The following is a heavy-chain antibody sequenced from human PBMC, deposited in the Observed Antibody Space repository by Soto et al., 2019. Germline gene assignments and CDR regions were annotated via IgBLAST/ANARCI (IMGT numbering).Heavy chain of an antibody. CDR3: ARTPRRVDTAMVTS. D-gene: IGHD5-18*01. CDR2: ISSSGSTI. CDR1: GFTFSSYE. V-gene: IGHV3-48*03. J-gene: IGHJ5*02. Sequence: PGGSLRLSCAASGFTFSSYEMNWVRQAPGKGLEWVSYISSSGSTIYYADSVKGRFTISRDNAKNSLYLQMNSLRAEDTAVYYCARTPRRVDTAMVTSWGQGTLVTVSS.